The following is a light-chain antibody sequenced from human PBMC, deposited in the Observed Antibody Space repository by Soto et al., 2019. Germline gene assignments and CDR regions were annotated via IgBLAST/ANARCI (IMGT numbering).Light chain of an antibody. J-gene: IGKJ1*01. CDR2: DAS. CDR1: QSISTW. CDR3: QHYDSYPWT. V-gene: IGKV1-5*01. Sequence: DIQMTQSPSTLSASVGDRVTITCRASQSISTWLAWSQQKPGKAPKVLIYDASSLESGVPSRFSGSGSGTEFSLTISSLQPDEFATYYWQHYDSYPWTFGQGPKVEIK.